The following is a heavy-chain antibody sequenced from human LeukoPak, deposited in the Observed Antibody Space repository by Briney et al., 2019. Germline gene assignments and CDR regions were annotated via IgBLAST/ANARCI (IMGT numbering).Heavy chain of an antibody. Sequence: GASVKVSCKASGYTFTSYVISWVRQAPGQGLEWMGWISAYNGNTNYAQKLQGRVTMTTDTSTSTAYMELRSLRSDDTAVYYCARRRYDSRVKLSWVNDYWGQGTLVTVSS. CDR2: ISAYNGNT. J-gene: IGHJ4*02. V-gene: IGHV1-18*01. CDR3: ARRRYDSRVKLSWVNDY. D-gene: IGHD3-22*01. CDR1: GYTFTSYV.